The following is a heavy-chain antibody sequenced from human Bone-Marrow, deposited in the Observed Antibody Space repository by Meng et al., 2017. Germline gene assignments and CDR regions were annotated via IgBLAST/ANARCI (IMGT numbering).Heavy chain of an antibody. CDR2: IWYDGSNK. CDR3: ARDPQAAAGFYFDY. Sequence: VRLGGYGGGAVQPGGSLGSSCAASGLTFSSYGMHWVRQAPGKGLEWVAVIWYDGSNKYYADSVKGRFTISRDNSKNTLYLQTNSLRAEDTAVYYCARDPQAAAGFYFDYWGQGTLVTVSS. D-gene: IGHD6-13*01. CDR1: GLTFSSYG. V-gene: IGHV3-33*01. J-gene: IGHJ4*02.